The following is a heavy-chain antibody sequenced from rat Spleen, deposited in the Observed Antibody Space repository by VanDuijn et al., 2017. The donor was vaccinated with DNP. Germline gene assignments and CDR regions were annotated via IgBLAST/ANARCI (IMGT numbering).Heavy chain of an antibody. CDR2: ISSGGDT. D-gene: IGHD1-5*01. CDR3: SREGQPYYAMDA. V-gene: IGHV2S12*01. Sequence: VQLKESGPGLAQPSQTLSLTCTVSGYSLTSYGVSWARQTPGKGLEWIATISSGGDTDYNSALKSRLSISRDTSKNQVFLKMNSLQIEDTAIYFCSREGQPYYAMDAWGQGTSVTVSS. CDR1: GYSLTSYG. J-gene: IGHJ4*01.